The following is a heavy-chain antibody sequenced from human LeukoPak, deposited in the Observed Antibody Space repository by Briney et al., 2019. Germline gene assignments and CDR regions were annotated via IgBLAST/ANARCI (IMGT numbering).Heavy chain of an antibody. J-gene: IGHJ4*02. CDR3: ARAPYYDILTGYKPYDY. Sequence: ASVKVSCKASGYTFTSYAMNWVRQAPGQGLEWMGWINTNTGNPTYAQGFTGRFVFCLDTSVSTAYLQISSLKAEDTAVYYCARAPYYDILTGYKPYDYWGQGTLVTVSS. CDR2: INTNTGNP. CDR1: GYTFTSYA. D-gene: IGHD3-9*01. V-gene: IGHV7-4-1*02.